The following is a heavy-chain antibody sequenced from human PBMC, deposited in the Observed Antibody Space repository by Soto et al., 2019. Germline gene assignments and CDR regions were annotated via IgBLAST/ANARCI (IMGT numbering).Heavy chain of an antibody. V-gene: IGHV4-30-4*01. CDR3: AREAGGDYYDSSGYYIRPFDY. Sequence: PSETLSLTCTVSGGSISSGDYYWSWIRQPPGKGLEWIGYIYYSGSTYYNPSLKSRVTISVDTSKNQFSLKLSSVTAADTAVYYCAREAGGDYYDSSGYYIRPFDYWGQGTLVTVSS. J-gene: IGHJ4*02. CDR2: IYYSGST. CDR1: GGSISSGDYY. D-gene: IGHD3-22*01.